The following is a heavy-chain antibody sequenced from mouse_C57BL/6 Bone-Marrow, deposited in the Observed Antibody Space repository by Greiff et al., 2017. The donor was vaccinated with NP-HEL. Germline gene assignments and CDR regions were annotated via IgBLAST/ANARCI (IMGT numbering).Heavy chain of an antibody. Sequence: VQLQESGPGLVAPSQSLSITCTVSGFSLTSYGVHWVRQPPGKGLEWLVVIWSAGSTTYNSAPKSRLSISKDNSKSQVFLKMNSLQTDDTAMDYCARHQRYYGSSYGAMDYWGQGTSVTVSS. D-gene: IGHD1-1*01. J-gene: IGHJ4*01. CDR3: ARHQRYYGSSYGAMDY. CDR2: IWSAGST. CDR1: GFSLTSYG. V-gene: IGHV2-6-1*01.